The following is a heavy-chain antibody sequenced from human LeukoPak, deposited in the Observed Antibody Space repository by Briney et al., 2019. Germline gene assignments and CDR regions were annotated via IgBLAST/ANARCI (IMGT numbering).Heavy chain of an antibody. Sequence: GGSLRLSCVASGFTFNNFAMNWVRQGPGEGLEWVSAISGSGGSTYYADSVKGRFTISRDNSKNTLYLQMNSLRAEDTAVYYCANLGGFWSTYDAFDIWGQGTMVTVSS. J-gene: IGHJ3*02. CDR1: GFTFNNFA. CDR3: ANLGGFWSTYDAFDI. V-gene: IGHV3-23*01. CDR2: ISGSGGST. D-gene: IGHD3-10*01.